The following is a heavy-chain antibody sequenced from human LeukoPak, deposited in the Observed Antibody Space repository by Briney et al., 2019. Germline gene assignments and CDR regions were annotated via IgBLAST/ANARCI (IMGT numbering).Heavy chain of an antibody. CDR1: GGSISSSNW. CDR3: ASKRITMVRGVIIGTNWFDP. Sequence: PSGTLSLTCAVSGGSISSSNWWSWVRQPPGKGLEWIGEIYHSGSTNYNPSLKSRVTISVDTSKNQFSLKLSSVTAADTAVYYCASKRITMVRGVIIGTNWFDPWGQGTLVTVSS. V-gene: IGHV4-4*02. D-gene: IGHD3-10*01. J-gene: IGHJ5*02. CDR2: IYHSGST.